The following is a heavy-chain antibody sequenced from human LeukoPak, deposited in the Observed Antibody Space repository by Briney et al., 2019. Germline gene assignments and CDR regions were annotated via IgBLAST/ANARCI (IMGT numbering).Heavy chain of an antibody. CDR3: AREAHYYDSSGYGYYFDY. CDR2: IYHSGST. Sequence: PSETLSLTCAVSGGSISSSNWWSWVRQPPGKGLEWIGEIYHSGSTNYNPSLKSRVTISVDKSKNQFSQKLSSVTAADTAVYYCAREAHYYDSSGYGYYFDYWGQGTLVTVSS. CDR1: GGSISSSNW. D-gene: IGHD3-22*01. J-gene: IGHJ4*02. V-gene: IGHV4-4*02.